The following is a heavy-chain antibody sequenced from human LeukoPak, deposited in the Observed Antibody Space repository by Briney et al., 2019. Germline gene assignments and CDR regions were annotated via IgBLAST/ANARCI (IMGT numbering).Heavy chain of an antibody. CDR1: GFTFSDYY. J-gene: IGHJ4*02. Sequence: PGGSLRLSCVASGFTFSDYYMSWIRQAPGKGPEWVSYISSSGSTIYYADSVKGRFTISRDNAKNSLYLQMNSLRAEDTAVYYCARIGASSWYEDYWGQGTLVTVSS. D-gene: IGHD6-13*01. CDR2: ISSSGSTI. V-gene: IGHV3-11*01. CDR3: ARIGASSWYEDY.